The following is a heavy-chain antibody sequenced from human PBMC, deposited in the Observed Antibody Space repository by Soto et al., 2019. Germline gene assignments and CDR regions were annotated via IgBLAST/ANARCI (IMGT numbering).Heavy chain of an antibody. CDR1: GFTFSSYA. D-gene: IGHD4-17*01. CDR3: ARDLGLR. V-gene: IGHV3-30-3*01. CDR2: ISYDGSNK. Sequence: QVQLVESGGGVVQPGRSLRLSCAASGFTFSSYAMHWVRQAPGKGLEWVAVISYDGSNKYYADSVKGRFTISRDNSKNKLYLQMNSLRAEDPAVYYCARDLGLRWGQGTLVTVSS. J-gene: IGHJ4*02.